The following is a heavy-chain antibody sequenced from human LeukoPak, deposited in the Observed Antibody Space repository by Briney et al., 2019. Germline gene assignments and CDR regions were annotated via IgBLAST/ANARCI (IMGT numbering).Heavy chain of an antibody. CDR3: AREFGLAVAAYYFDY. V-gene: IGHV1-46*01. D-gene: IGHD6-19*01. Sequence: ASVKVSCKASGYTFTSYYMHWVRQAPGQGLEWMGIINPNGGSTSYAQKFQGRVTMTRDMSTSTVYMELSSLRSEDTAVYYCAREFGLAVAAYYFDYWGQGTLVTVSS. CDR2: INPNGGST. J-gene: IGHJ4*02. CDR1: GYTFTSYY.